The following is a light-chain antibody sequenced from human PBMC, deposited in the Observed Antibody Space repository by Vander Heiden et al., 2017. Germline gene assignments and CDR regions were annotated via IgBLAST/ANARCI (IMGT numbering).Light chain of an antibody. CDR2: RNN. Sequence: QSVLTHPPSASGTPGQRVTISCSGSSSNIGSNYVYWYQQRPGTAPKLLIYRNNQRPSGVPDRFSGSKSGTSASLAISGLRSEDEADYYCAAWDDSLSGPLRVFGTGTKVTVL. CDR1: SSNIGSNY. J-gene: IGLJ1*01. CDR3: AAWDDSLSGPLRV. V-gene: IGLV1-47*01.